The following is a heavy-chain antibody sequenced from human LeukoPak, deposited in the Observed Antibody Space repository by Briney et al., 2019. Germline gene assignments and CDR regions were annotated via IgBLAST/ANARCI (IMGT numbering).Heavy chain of an antibody. CDR2: ISSSGRTI. J-gene: IGHJ4*02. CDR1: GFTFSNYE. V-gene: IGHV3-48*03. CDR3: SSSTAIGY. Sequence: GGSLRLSCAASGFTFSNYEMNWVRQAPGKGLEWVSYISSSGRTIYYADSVKGRFTVSRDNAKNSLYLQMSSLRTEDTAVYYCSSSTAIGYWGQGTLVTVSS.